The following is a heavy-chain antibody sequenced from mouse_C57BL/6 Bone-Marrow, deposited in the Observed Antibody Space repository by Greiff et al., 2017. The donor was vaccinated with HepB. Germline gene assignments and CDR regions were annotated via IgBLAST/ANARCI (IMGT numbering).Heavy chain of an antibody. CDR1: GFTFSDYY. V-gene: IGHV5-12*01. J-gene: IGHJ1*03. Sequence: EVHLVESGGGLVQPGGSLKLSCAASGFTFSDYYMYWVRQTPEKRLEWVAYISNGGGSTYYPDTVKGRFTISRDNAKNTLYLQMSRLKSEDTAMYYCARLNYGSSHWYFDVWGTGTTVTVSS. D-gene: IGHD1-1*01. CDR3: ARLNYGSSHWYFDV. CDR2: ISNGGGST.